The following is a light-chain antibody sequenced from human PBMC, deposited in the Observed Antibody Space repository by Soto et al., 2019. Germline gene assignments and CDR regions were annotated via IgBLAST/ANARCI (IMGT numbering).Light chain of an antibody. V-gene: IGLV1-40*01. CDR1: SSNIGAGYD. CDR2: GNX. Sequence: QSVLTQPPSVSGAPGQRVTISCTGSSSNIGAGYDVHWYQQLPGTAPKLLIYGNXNRXXXXPXXFSGSKSGTSASLAITGXXXXXXXXXXXQSYDSSLSGFYVFGTGTKVTVL. CDR3: QSYDSSLSGFYV. J-gene: IGLJ1*01.